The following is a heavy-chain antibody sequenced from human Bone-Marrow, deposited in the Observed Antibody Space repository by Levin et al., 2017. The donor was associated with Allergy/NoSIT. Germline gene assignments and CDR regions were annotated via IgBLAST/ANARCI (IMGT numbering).Heavy chain of an antibody. CDR2: LNPNSGNT. CDR1: GYSFSRYD. J-gene: IGHJ3*02. Sequence: ASVKVSCKATGYSFSRYDINWVRQATGQGPKWRGWLNPNSGNTVLAQKFQGRVTLTRNTSISTAYLELSSLRDDDTALYYCARGLLLYPHAFDIWGQGTVVTVSS. V-gene: IGHV1-8*01. CDR3: ARGLLLYPHAFDI. D-gene: IGHD2-2*02.